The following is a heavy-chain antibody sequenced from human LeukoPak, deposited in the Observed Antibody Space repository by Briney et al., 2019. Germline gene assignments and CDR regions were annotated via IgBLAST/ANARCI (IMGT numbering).Heavy chain of an antibody. CDR2: VDGGGGGP. V-gene: IGHV3-23*01. J-gene: IGHJ4*02. D-gene: IGHD3-22*01. CDR1: GFTLSSYA. Sequence: GGSLRLSCAASGFTLSSYAMTWVRQAPGRGLEWVSSVDGGGGGPYYADSVKGRFTISRDNSKDTLYLQMNGLRAEDTAVYVCAKQSAGSAAWYSLHYDLWGQGTLVTVSS. CDR3: AKQSAGSAAWYSLHYDL.